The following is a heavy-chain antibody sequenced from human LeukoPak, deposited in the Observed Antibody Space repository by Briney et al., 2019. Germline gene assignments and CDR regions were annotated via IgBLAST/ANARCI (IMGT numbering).Heavy chain of an antibody. CDR2: ISVSGGTT. CDR1: GFSFSNYA. Sequence: SGGSLRLSCAASGFSFSNYAMSWVRQAPGKGLEWVSDISVSGGTTNYADSVKGRFTISRDNSNNMMYLQMNSLRAEDTAVYYCAKGTSGGSYYALGYWGQGTLVTVSS. V-gene: IGHV3-23*01. CDR3: AKGTSGGSYYALGY. D-gene: IGHD1-26*01. J-gene: IGHJ4*02.